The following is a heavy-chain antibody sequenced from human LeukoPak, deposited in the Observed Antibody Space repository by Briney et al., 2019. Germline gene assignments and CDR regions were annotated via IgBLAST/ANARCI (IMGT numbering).Heavy chain of an antibody. Sequence: GGSLRLSCAASGFTFSSYGMHWVRQAPGKGLEWVAVISYDGSNKYYADSVKGRFTISRDNSKNTLYLQMNSLRAEDTAVCYCAKDPGYYGSGSYFGNWGQGTLVTVSS. CDR1: GFTFSSYG. D-gene: IGHD3-10*01. CDR2: ISYDGSNK. V-gene: IGHV3-30*18. CDR3: AKDPGYYGSGSYFGN. J-gene: IGHJ4*02.